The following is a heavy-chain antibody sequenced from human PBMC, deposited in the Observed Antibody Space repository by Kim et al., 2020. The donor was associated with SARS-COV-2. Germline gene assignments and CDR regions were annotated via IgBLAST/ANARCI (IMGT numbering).Heavy chain of an antibody. V-gene: IGHV3-73*01. CDR2: IRSKANSYAT. Sequence: GGSLRLSCAASGFTFSGSAMHWVRQASGKGLEWVGRIRSKANSYATAYAASVKGRFTISRDDSKNTAYLQMNSLKTEDTAVYYCSAFNGNYYGMDVWGQGTTVTVSS. J-gene: IGHJ6*02. CDR1: GFTFSGSA. CDR3: SAFNGNYYGMDV.